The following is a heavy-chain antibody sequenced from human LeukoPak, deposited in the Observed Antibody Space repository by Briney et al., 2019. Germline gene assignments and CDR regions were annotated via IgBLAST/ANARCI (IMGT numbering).Heavy chain of an antibody. Sequence: ASVKVSCTASGYTFTSYAMHWVRQAPGQRLEWMGWINAGNGNTKYSQKFQGRVTITRDTSASTAYMELSSLRSEDTAVYYCARGGGDCGGDCYPGYYYYGMDVWGQGTTVTVSS. CDR1: GYTFTSYA. CDR2: INAGNGNT. V-gene: IGHV1-3*01. CDR3: ARGGGDCGGDCYPGYYYYGMDV. D-gene: IGHD2-21*02. J-gene: IGHJ6*02.